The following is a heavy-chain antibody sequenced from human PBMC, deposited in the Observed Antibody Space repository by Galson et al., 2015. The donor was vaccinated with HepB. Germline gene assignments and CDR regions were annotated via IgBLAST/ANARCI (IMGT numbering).Heavy chain of an antibody. CDR1: GYIFTGYY. CDR3: ARNNKKYYDTYNYGLDV. Sequence: SVKVSCKASGYIFTGYYIRWVRQAPGQGLEWMGWINPNSGDTHYAQKFQGWVTMTRDTSISTAYMELRRLRSDDTAVYYCARNNKKYYDTYNYGLDVWGQGTTVTASS. V-gene: IGHV1-2*04. J-gene: IGHJ6*02. CDR2: INPNSGDT. D-gene: IGHD3-22*01.